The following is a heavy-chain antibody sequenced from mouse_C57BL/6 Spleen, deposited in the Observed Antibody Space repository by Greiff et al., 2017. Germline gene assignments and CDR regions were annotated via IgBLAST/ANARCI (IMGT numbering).Heavy chain of an antibody. CDR1: GYTFTSYW. D-gene: IGHD2-3*01. CDR3: ARLTYDYGYFDV. J-gene: IGHJ1*03. CDR2: IYPSDSET. V-gene: IGHV1-61*01. Sequence: QVQLQQPGAELVRPGSSVKLSCKASGYTFTSYWMDWVKQRPGQGLEWIGNIYPSDSETHYNQKFKDKATLTVDKSSSTSYMQLSSLTSEDSAVYYCARLTYDYGYFDVWGTGTTVTVSS.